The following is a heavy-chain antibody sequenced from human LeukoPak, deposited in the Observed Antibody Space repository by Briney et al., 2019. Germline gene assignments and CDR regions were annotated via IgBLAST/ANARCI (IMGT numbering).Heavy chain of an antibody. Sequence: GESLKISCEGSGYSFASYWIGWARQMPGKGLEWMGIIYPGDSDTRYSPSFQGQVTISADKSIATAYLQWSSLKASDTAMYYCARGNHCGSTSCALDYWGQGTLVTVSS. J-gene: IGHJ4*02. CDR3: ARGNHCGSTSCALDY. V-gene: IGHV5-51*01. D-gene: IGHD2-2*01. CDR1: GYSFASYW. CDR2: IYPGDSDT.